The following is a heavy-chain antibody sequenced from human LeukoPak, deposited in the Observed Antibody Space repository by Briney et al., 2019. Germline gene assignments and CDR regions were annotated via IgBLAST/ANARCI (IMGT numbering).Heavy chain of an antibody. J-gene: IGHJ4*02. V-gene: IGHV3-30*18. CDR1: GFTFSRYG. CDR3: AKVRYCSGVNCYPDDN. CDR2: ISYDGSDK. D-gene: IGHD2-15*01. Sequence: PGRSLRLSCVASGFTFSRYGMHWVRQAPGKGLEWVAVISYDGSDKYYADSVKGRFTISRDNSKNMLYLEMNSLSTEDTAVYYCAKVRYCSGVNCYPDDNWGQGTLVTVSS.